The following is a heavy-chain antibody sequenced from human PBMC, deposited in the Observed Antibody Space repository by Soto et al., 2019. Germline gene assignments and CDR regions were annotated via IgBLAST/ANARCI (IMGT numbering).Heavy chain of an antibody. CDR2: VNPILSMS. V-gene: IGHV1-69*04. CDR1: GDTFSFYS. CDR3: GPTIGSGYRALDY. J-gene: IGHJ4*02. Sequence: QVQLVQSGAEVKRPGSSVKVSCKASGDTFSFYSINWVRQAPGLGLEWMGRVNPILSMSIYHQRFQGRVTMTADKATSTAYMALSRASSEDTAMDYWGPTIGSGYRALDYWGQGALVTVSS. D-gene: IGHD3-10*01.